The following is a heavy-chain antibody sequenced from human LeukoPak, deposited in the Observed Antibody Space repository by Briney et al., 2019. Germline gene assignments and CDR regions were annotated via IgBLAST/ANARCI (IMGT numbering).Heavy chain of an antibody. D-gene: IGHD3-22*01. CDR2: INPNSGDT. Sequence: ASVKVSCKASGYIFTGYYIHWVRQAPGQGLEWVGWINPNSGDTNHAQKFQGRVTMTRDTSISTAYMELSGLKSDDTAVYYCARGPPKYYYDSSGYYFWGAWRSWDDAFDIWGQGTMVTVSS. V-gene: IGHV1-2*02. CDR1: GYIFTGYY. J-gene: IGHJ3*02. CDR3: ARGPPKYYYDSSGYYFWGAWRSWDDAFDI.